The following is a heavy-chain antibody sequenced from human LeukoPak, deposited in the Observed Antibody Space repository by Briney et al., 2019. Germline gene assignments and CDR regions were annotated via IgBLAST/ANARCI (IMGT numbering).Heavy chain of an antibody. J-gene: IGHJ6*03. D-gene: IGHD1-1*01. Sequence: GGSLRLSCPASGFTFSSYAMSWAGQAPGKGLEWVSAIYGGGEGTYYADSVKGRFTVSRDNPKNTLYLQMDGLRAEDTAVYYCAKMAGMTRQVYYMDVWGKGATVTVSS. CDR3: AKMAGMTRQVYYMDV. CDR2: IYGGGEGT. CDR1: GFTFSSYA. V-gene: IGHV3-23*01.